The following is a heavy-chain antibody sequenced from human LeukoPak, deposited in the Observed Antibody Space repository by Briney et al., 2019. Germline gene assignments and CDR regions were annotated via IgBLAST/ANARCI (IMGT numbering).Heavy chain of an antibody. CDR3: VKAYCTTTSCYPDY. D-gene: IGHD2-2*01. CDR1: GFTFSSYP. V-gene: IGHV3-64D*06. Sequence: GGSLRLSCLASGFTFSSYPMYWVRLAPGKGLEYVSFISINGGSTLYADSVKGRFTISRDNSKNTLYLQMSSLRAEDTAVYYCVKAYCTTTSCYPDYWGQGTLVTVSS. J-gene: IGHJ4*02. CDR2: ISINGGST.